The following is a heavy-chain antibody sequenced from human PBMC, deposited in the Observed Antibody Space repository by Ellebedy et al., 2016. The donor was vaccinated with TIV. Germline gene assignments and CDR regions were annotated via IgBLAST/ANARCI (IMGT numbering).Heavy chain of an antibody. D-gene: IGHD2-21*02. V-gene: IGHV1-8*01. CDR3: TTGVTMGENRFFDS. Sequence: AASVKVSCKASGYTFTNYAIHWVRQASGQGLEWMGWMNPKTNNTVYAQKFQGRVTMTRNTPIKTAYLALTSLKFDDTAVYFCTTGVTMGENRFFDSWGQGTLVTVSS. CDR2: MNPKTNNT. J-gene: IGHJ5*01. CDR1: GYTFTNYA.